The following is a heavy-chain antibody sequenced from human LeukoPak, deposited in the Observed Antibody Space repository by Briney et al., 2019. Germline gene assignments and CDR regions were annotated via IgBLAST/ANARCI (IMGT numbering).Heavy chain of an antibody. Sequence: ASVKVSCKASGYTFTDYYMLWVRQAPGQGLEWMGWINPNSGGTNYAQKFQGRVTMTRDTSISTAYMELSRLRSDDTAVYYCARVGANYGEFDPWGQGTLVTVSS. D-gene: IGHD1-26*01. CDR1: GYTFTDYY. V-gene: IGHV1-2*02. CDR2: INPNSGGT. J-gene: IGHJ5*02. CDR3: ARVGANYGEFDP.